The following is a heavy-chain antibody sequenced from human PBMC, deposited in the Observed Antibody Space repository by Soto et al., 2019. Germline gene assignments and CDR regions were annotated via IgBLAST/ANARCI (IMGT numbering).Heavy chain of an antibody. CDR3: AREVGAVARPDRPLDY. J-gene: IGHJ4*02. Sequence: SETLSLTCTVSGGSISSGDYYWSWIRQPPGKGLEWIGYIYYSGRTYYNPSLKSRVTISVDTSKNQFSLKLSSVTAPDTAVYYCAREVGAVARPDRPLDYWGQATIVTGS. CDR1: GGSISSGDYY. D-gene: IGHD1-26*01. V-gene: IGHV4-30-4*01. CDR2: IYYSGRT.